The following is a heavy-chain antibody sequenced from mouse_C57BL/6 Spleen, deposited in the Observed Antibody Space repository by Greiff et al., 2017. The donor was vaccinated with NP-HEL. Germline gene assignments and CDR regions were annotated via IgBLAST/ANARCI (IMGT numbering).Heavy chain of an antibody. CDR1: GFNIKDYY. V-gene: IGHV14-2*01. CDR3: ARTTVVAQYYFDY. CDR2: IDPEDGET. J-gene: IGHJ2*01. D-gene: IGHD1-1*01. Sequence: VQLKESGAELVKPGASVKLSCTASGFNIKDYYMHWVKQRTEQGLEWIGRIDPEDGETKYAPKFQGKATITADTSSNTAYLQLSSLTSEDTAVYYCARTTVVAQYYFDYWGQGTTLTVSS.